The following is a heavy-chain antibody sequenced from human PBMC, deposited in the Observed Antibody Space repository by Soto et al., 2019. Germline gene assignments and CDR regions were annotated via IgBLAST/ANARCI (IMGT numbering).Heavy chain of an antibody. CDR1: GFTFSSYE. V-gene: IGHV3-48*03. Sequence: EVQLVESGGGLVQPGGSLRLSCAASGFTFSSYEMNWVRQAPGQGLEWVSYISSSGSTIYYADSVKGRFTISRDNAKNSLYLQMNSLRAEDTAVYYCAGGDYGDYAYYYYYGMDVWGQGTTVTVSS. CDR2: ISSSGSTI. D-gene: IGHD4-17*01. CDR3: AGGDYGDYAYYYYYGMDV. J-gene: IGHJ6*02.